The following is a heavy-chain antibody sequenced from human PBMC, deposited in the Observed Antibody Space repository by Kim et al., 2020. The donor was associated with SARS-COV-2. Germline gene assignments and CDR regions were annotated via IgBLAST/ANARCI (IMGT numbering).Heavy chain of an antibody. D-gene: IGHD3-10*01. Sequence: SPPITSRVTISVDTSKNQFSLKLGSVTAADTAVYYCARLLHYYGSGTFDYWGQGTLVTVSS. J-gene: IGHJ4*02. V-gene: IGHV4-39*01. CDR3: ARLLHYYGSGTFDY.